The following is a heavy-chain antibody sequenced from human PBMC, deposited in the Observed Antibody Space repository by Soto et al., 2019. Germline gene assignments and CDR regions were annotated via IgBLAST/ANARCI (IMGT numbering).Heavy chain of an antibody. Sequence: ASVKVSCKASGYTFTGYYMHWVRQAPGQGLEWMGWINPNSGGTNYAQKFQGWVTMTRDTSISTAYTELSRLRSDDTAVYYCARDGGYSYPYYYGMDVWGQGTTVTVSS. CDR2: INPNSGGT. V-gene: IGHV1-2*04. CDR1: GYTFTGYY. D-gene: IGHD5-18*01. J-gene: IGHJ6*02. CDR3: ARDGGYSYPYYYGMDV.